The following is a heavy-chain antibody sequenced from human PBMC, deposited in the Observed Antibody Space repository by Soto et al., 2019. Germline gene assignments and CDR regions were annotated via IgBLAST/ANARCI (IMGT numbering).Heavy chain of an antibody. D-gene: IGHD6-13*01. J-gene: IGHJ6*02. CDR1: GFTFSSYS. V-gene: IGHV3-21*01. CDR3: ARDAGYSSSWYVLARNYYYYYGMDV. Sequence: GGSLRLSCAASGFTFSSYSMNWVRPAPGKGLEWVSSISSSSSYIYYADSVKGRFTISRDNAKNSLYLQMNSLRAEDTAVYYSARDAGYSSSWYVLARNYYYYYGMDVWGQGTTVTVSS. CDR2: ISSSSSYI.